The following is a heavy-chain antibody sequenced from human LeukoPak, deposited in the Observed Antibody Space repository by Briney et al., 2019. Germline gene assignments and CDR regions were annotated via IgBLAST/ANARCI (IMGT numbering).Heavy chain of an antibody. J-gene: IGHJ6*02. CDR3: AKDNGPSRGDYYYYGMDV. CDR1: GFTVSSNY. V-gene: IGHV3-9*01. Sequence: PGGSLRLSCAASGFTVSSNYMSWVRQAPGKGLEWISGISWNSGSIGYADTVKGRFTISRDNAKNSLYLQMNSLRAEDTALYYCAKDNGPSRGDYYYYGMDVWGQGTTVTVSS. CDR2: ISWNSGSI. D-gene: IGHD5-24*01.